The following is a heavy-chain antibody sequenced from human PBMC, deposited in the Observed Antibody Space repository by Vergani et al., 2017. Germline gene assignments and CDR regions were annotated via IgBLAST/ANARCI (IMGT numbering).Heavy chain of an antibody. CDR3: ARYPRTEGSGGSCYSAGWFDP. V-gene: IGHV1-18*04. CDR2: ISAYNGNT. J-gene: IGHJ5*02. CDR1: GYTFTSYG. D-gene: IGHD2-15*01. Sequence: QVQLVQSGAEVKKPGASVKVSCKASGYTFTSYGISWVRQAPGPGLEWMGWISAYNGNTNYAQKLQGRVTMTTDTSTSTAYMEMRSLRSDGTTLYYCARYPRTEGSGGSCYSAGWFDPWGQGTLVTVSS.